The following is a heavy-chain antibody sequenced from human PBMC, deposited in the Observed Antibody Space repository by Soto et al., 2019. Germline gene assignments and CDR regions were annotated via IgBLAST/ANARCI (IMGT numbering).Heavy chain of an antibody. CDR2: IYYSGST. J-gene: IGHJ1*01. Sequence: QLQLQESGPGLVKPSETLSLTCTVSGGSISSSSYYWGWIRQPPGKGLEWIGSIYYSGSTYYNPSLKSRVTISVDTSKNQFSLKLSSVTAADTAVYYCARHQRHHDSSGYYYPGYFQHWGQGTLVTVSS. D-gene: IGHD3-22*01. V-gene: IGHV4-39*01. CDR1: GGSISSSSYY. CDR3: ARHQRHHDSSGYYYPGYFQH.